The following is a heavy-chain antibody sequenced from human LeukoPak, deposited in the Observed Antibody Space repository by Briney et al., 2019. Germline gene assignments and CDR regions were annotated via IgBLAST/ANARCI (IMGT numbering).Heavy chain of an antibody. V-gene: IGHV3-23*01. Sequence: GGSLRLSCAASGFTFSSYAMSWVRQAPGKGLEWVSAISGSGGSTHYADSVKGRFTISRDNSKNTLYLQMNSLRAKDTAVYYCAKSAYCGGDCSPPPDYWGQGTLVTVSS. CDR2: ISGSGGST. CDR1: GFTFSSYA. D-gene: IGHD2-21*02. J-gene: IGHJ4*02. CDR3: AKSAYCGGDCSPPPDY.